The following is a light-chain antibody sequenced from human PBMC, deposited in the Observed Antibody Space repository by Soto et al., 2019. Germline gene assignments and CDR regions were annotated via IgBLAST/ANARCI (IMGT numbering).Light chain of an antibody. V-gene: IGKV3-11*01. CDR3: QHYNSYSEA. CDR2: DAS. J-gene: IGKJ1*01. CDR1: QSVSSY. Sequence: EIVLPPSPATLSLSPGERATLSCRASQSVSSYLAWYQQKPGQAPRLLIYDASNRATGIPARFSGSGSGTEFTLTISSLQPDDFATDYCQHYNSYSEAVGQGTKVDIK.